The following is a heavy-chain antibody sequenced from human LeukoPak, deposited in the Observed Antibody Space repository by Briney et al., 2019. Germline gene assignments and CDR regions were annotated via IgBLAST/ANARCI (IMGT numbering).Heavy chain of an antibody. CDR1: GGSIRSYY. D-gene: IGHD2-15*01. Sequence: SSETLSLTCTVSGGSIRSYYWSWIRQPAGKGLEWIGRIHSSGSTNYNPSLKTRVTMSVDTSKNQFSLKLSSVTAADTAVYYCAREFSGQDCSGGSCQDYWGQGTLATVSS. CDR2: IHSSGST. V-gene: IGHV4-4*07. CDR3: AREFSGQDCSGGSCQDY. J-gene: IGHJ4*02.